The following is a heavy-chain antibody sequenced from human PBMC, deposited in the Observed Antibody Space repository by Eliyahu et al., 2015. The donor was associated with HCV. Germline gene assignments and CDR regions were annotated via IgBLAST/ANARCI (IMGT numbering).Heavy chain of an antibody. Sequence: EVQVVEPGGDLVQPGGSLRLSCAGSGFTFTTFWMXWVRQAPGKGLEWVANINKDGSARSYVDSVKGRFTISRDNVKNLLSLEMNNLRAEDTAVYYCTRDQTWGQGTLVTVSS. CDR3: TRDQT. J-gene: IGHJ5*02. V-gene: IGHV3-7*01. CDR1: GFTFTTFW. CDR2: INKDGSAR.